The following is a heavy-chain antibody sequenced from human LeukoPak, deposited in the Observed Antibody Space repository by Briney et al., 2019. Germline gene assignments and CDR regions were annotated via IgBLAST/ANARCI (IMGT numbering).Heavy chain of an antibody. CDR2: VVPMFGIR. CDR3: ATEPSRSYSFDHLDF. J-gene: IGHJ4*02. D-gene: IGHD5-12*01. V-gene: IGHV1-69*04. Sequence: SVKVSCKTSGGTFNNYAISWVRQAPGQGLEWMGRVVPMFGIRNYPQTFRGRVNITADKATNTVYMELRSLRAGDTAIYYCATEPSRSYSFDHLDFWGLGTPVTVSS. CDR1: GGTFNNYA.